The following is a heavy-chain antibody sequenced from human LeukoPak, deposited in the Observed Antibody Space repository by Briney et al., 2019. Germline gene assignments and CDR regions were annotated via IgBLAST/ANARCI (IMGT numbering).Heavy chain of an antibody. J-gene: IGHJ4*02. V-gene: IGHV1-69-2*01. D-gene: IGHD6-6*01. CDR1: GYTFTDYY. Sequence: ASVKISCKVSGYTFTDYYMHWVQQAPGKGLEWMGLVDPEDGETIYAEKFQGRVTITADTSTNTAYIELSSLSSDDPAVYYCATVREQLDSSLGYWGQGTLVTVSS. CDR3: ATVREQLDSSLGY. CDR2: VDPEDGET.